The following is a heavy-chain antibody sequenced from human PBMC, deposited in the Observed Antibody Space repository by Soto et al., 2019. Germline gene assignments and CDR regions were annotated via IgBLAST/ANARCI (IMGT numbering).Heavy chain of an antibody. CDR1: GFTFRDYA. V-gene: IGHV3-23*01. D-gene: IGHD2-8*01. J-gene: IGHJ3*01. Sequence: GGSLRLSCAASGFTFRDYAMSWVRQAPGKGLEWVSGLVGSGGDINYAASVRGRFTVSRDNSKNMLFLQMNSLRAEDTAVYYCAKDAIANNGVSEAFDRWGQGTKVTVSS. CDR2: LVGSGGDI. CDR3: AKDAIANNGVSEAFDR.